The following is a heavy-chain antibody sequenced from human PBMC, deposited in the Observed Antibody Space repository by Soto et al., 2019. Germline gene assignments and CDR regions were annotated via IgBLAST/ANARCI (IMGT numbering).Heavy chain of an antibody. V-gene: IGHV3-30*18. CDR2: ISFDGSNK. CDR1: GFSFSSYG. CDR3: AKDLYGSPTSGWQVFES. J-gene: IGHJ4*02. Sequence: QVHLVESGGGVVQPERSLRLSCAASGFSFSSYGMHWVRQAPGKGLEWVALISFDGSNKYYADSVKGRFTISRDNAKNTLYLQMNSLRPEDTAVYFCAKDLYGSPTSGWQVFESWGQGTLVTVSS. D-gene: IGHD6-19*01.